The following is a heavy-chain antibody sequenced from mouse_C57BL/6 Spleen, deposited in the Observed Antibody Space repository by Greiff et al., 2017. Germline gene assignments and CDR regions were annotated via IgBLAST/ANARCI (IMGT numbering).Heavy chain of an antibody. J-gene: IGHJ2*01. CDR3: ARSLTGMYYYDY. CDR1: GYAFTNYL. CDR2: INPGSGGT. V-gene: IGHV1-54*01. Sequence: QFQLQQSGAELVRPGTSVKVSCKASGYAFTNYLIEWVKQRPGQGLEWIGVINPGSGGTNYNEKLKGKATLTADKSSSTAYMQLSSLTSEDSAVYFCARSLTGMYYYDYWGQGTTLTVSS. D-gene: IGHD4-1*01.